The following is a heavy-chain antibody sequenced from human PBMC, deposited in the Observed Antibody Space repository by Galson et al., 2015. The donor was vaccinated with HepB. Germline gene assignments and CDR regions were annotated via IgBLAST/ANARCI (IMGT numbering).Heavy chain of an antibody. V-gene: IGHV3-30*18. CDR1: GFTFSSYG. J-gene: IGHJ4*02. Sequence: SLRLSCAASGFTFSSYGMHWVRQAPGKGLEWVAVISYDGSNKYYADSVKGRFTISRDNSKNTLYLQMNSLRAEDTAVYYCAKIVDHGGGPDYWGQGTLVTVSS. D-gene: IGHD1-14*01. CDR3: AKIVDHGGGPDY. CDR2: ISYDGSNK.